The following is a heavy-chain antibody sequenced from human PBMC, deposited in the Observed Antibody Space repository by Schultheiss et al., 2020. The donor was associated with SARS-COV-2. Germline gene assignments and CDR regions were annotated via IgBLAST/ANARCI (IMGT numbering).Heavy chain of an antibody. J-gene: IGHJ4*02. CDR2: ISYDGSNK. V-gene: IGHV3-30*18. D-gene: IGHD3-22*01. Sequence: GGSLRLSCAASGFTLSNYDMNWVRQAPGKGLEWVAVISYDGSNKYYADSVKGRFTISRDNSKNTLYLQMNSLRAEDTAVYYCAKDRGFSFDYWGQGTLVTVA. CDR3: AKDRGFSFDY. CDR1: GFTLSNYD.